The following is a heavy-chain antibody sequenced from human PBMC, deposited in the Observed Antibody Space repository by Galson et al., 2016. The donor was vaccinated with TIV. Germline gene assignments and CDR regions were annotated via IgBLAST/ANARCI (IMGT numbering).Heavy chain of an antibody. V-gene: IGHV1-46*03. CDR1: GYTFSKYY. D-gene: IGHD3-10*01. CDR3: VSGMGSGRPRNFDY. J-gene: IGHJ4*02. Sequence: SVKVSCKASGYTFSKYYMHWVRQAPGQGLEWMGIINPSDGTTVYAQSFQGRVTMTRDTSTSTVCMELSSLTSEDTAVYYCVSGMGSGRPRNFDYWGQGTLVTVST. CDR2: INPSDGTT.